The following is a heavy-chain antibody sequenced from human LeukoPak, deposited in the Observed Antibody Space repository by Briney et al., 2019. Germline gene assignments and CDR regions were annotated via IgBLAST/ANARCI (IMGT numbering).Heavy chain of an antibody. CDR3: ARDKSDGGYYYYYGMDV. CDR1: GFTFSSYE. Sequence: GGSLRLSCAASGFTFSSYEMNWVRQAPGKGLEGVSYISSSGSTIYYADSVKGRFTISRDNAKNSLYLQMNSLRAEDTAVYYCARDKSDGGYYYYYGMDVWGQGTTVTVSS. CDR2: ISSSGSTI. V-gene: IGHV3-48*03. D-gene: IGHD4-23*01. J-gene: IGHJ6*02.